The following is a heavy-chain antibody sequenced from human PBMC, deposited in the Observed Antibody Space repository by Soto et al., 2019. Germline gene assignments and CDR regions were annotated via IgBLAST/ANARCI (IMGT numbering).Heavy chain of an antibody. J-gene: IGHJ4*02. V-gene: IGHV1-69*01. CDR1: GGLFSSYA. D-gene: IGHD3-22*01. Sequence: QEQLVQSGAEVKKSGSSVKVSCKDTGGLFSSYAVSWVRQAPGQGLEWMGGIIPVFDTVYYAQKFQGRITITADESTNTAYMELSSLRSEDRAMYYCARGGSGYVWFNEFWGQGILVTVSS. CDR2: IIPVFDTV. CDR3: ARGGSGYVWFNEF.